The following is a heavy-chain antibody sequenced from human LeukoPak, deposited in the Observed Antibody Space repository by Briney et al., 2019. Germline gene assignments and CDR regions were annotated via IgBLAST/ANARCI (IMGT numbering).Heavy chain of an antibody. CDR3: GRGYDSAFDY. J-gene: IGHJ4*02. V-gene: IGHV4-38-2*02. D-gene: IGHD5-12*01. Sequence: SETLSLTCTVSGYSISSGYYWGWIRQPPGKGLEWIGSIYHSGSTYYNPSLKSRVTISVDTSKNQFSLKLSSVTAADTAVYYCGRGYDSAFDYWGQGTLVTVSS. CDR2: IYHSGST. CDR1: GYSISSGYY.